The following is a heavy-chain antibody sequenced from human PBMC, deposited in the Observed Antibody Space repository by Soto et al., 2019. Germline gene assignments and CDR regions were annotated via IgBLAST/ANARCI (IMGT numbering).Heavy chain of an antibody. J-gene: IGHJ4*02. CDR3: ARDAYDYDDTSGYYRH. D-gene: IGHD3-22*01. CDR2: IRSSSSTI. V-gene: IGHV3-48*02. CDR1: GFTFSTYK. Sequence: PGGSLRLSCAASGFTFSTYKMNWVRQAPGKGLEWVSYIRSSSSTIYYADSVKGRFTISRDNAKNSLYLQMNSLRDEDTAVYYCARDAYDYDDTSGYYRHWGQGTLVTVSS.